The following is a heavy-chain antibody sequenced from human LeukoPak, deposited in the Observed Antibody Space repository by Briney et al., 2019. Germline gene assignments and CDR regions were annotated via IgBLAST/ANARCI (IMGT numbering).Heavy chain of an antibody. CDR1: RYTFIDYY. CDR3: ARADGDYGGNYVY. CDR2: INPNNGGT. J-gene: IGHJ4*02. Sequence: ASVKVSCKASRYTFIDYYIHWVRQAPGQGLGWMGWINPNNGGTNYAQKFQGRVTMTRDTSISTAYMQLNSLRSDDTAVYYCARADGDYGGNYVYWGQGALVTVSS. D-gene: IGHD4-23*01. V-gene: IGHV1-2*02.